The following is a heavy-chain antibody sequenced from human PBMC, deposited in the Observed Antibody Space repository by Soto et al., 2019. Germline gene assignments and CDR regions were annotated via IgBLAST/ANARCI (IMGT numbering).Heavy chain of an antibody. CDR3: ARDLVGKGDY. CDR2: ISGSGCNT. CDR1: GFTFRNYA. V-gene: IGHV3-23*01. D-gene: IGHD1-26*01. Sequence: EVQLLESGGGLVQKGGSLRLSCAASGFTFRNYAMYWVRLAPGKGLEWVLVISGSGCNTHNADSVKGRFTLSRDHSKNTLDLQMNNLRAEDTAVYFCARDLVGKGDYWGQGTVVTVSS. J-gene: IGHJ4*02.